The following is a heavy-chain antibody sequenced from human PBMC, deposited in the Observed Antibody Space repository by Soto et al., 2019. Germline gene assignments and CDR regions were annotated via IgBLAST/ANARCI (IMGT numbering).Heavy chain of an antibody. D-gene: IGHD3-10*01. CDR2: INHSGST. Sequence: QVQLQQWGAGLLKPSETLSLTCAVYGGSFSGYYWSWIGQPPGKGLEWIGEINHSGSTNYNPSLKSRVTISVDTSKNQFSLKLSSVTAADTAVYYCARGVITMVRGVIITYYYYYYMDVWGKGTTVTVSS. CDR3: ARGVITMVRGVIITYYYYYYMDV. J-gene: IGHJ6*03. CDR1: GGSFSGYY. V-gene: IGHV4-34*01.